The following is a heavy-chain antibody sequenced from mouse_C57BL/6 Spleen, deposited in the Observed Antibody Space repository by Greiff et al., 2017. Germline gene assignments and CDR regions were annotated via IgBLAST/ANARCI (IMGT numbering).Heavy chain of an antibody. CDR3: ARHYSNYTWFAY. V-gene: IGHV1-54*01. CDR1: GYAFTNYL. CDR2: INPGSGGT. J-gene: IGHJ3*01. Sequence: VQLQQSGAELVRPGTSVKVSCKASGYAFTNYLIEWVKQRPGQGLEWIGVINPGSGGTNYNEKFKGKATLTADKSSSTAYMQLSSLTSEDSAVYFCARHYSNYTWFAYWGQGTLVTVSA. D-gene: IGHD2-5*01.